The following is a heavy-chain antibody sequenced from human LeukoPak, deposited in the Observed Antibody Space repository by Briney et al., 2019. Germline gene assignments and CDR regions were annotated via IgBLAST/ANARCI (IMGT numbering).Heavy chain of an antibody. Sequence: PGGSLRLSCAAAGFTFSSYRMHWAREAPGKGLVWVSRINTDGSSTIYADSVKGRFTISRDNAKNTLYLQMNSLRAEDTAVYACARGNEWSFDYWAQGTLVTVSS. CDR2: INTDGSST. J-gene: IGHJ4*02. V-gene: IGHV3-74*01. CDR3: ARGNEWSFDY. CDR1: GFTFSSYR. D-gene: IGHD3-3*01.